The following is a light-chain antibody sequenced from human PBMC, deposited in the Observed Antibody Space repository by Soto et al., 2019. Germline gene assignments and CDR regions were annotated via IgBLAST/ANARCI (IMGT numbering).Light chain of an antibody. CDR1: SSDVGAYNY. CDR2: DVS. CDR3: SSYTRSTTYV. Sequence: QSALTQPASVSGSPGQSITISCTGTSSDVGAYNYVSWYQQHPGKAPKPVIYDVSNRPSGVSSRFSGSKSGNTASLTISGLQAEDEADYLCSSYTRSTTYVFGTGTKLTVL. J-gene: IGLJ1*01. V-gene: IGLV2-14*01.